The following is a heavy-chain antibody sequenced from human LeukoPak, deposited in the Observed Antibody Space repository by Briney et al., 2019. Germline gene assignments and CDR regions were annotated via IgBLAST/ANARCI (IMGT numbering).Heavy chain of an antibody. CDR1: GGTFSSYA. D-gene: IGHD3-10*01. CDR3: ARSSGYAFISDY. Sequence: EASVTVSCKTSGGTFSSYAISWVRQAPGQGLEWMGGTIPMFDTANYAHKFQGRVTITADKSTSTAYMELSSLRSEDTAVYYCARSSGYAFISDYWGQGTLVTVSS. V-gene: IGHV1-69*06. J-gene: IGHJ4*02. CDR2: TIPMFDTA.